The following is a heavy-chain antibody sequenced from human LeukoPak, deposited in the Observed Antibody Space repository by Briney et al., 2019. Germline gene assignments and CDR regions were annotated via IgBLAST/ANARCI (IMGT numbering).Heavy chain of an antibody. CDR1: GFTFSNAW. Sequence: GGSLRLSCAASGFTFSNAWMTGVRQAPGKGLEWVSVLYSDGNTKYADSVQGRFTISRDNSKNTLYLEMNSLSPDDTAVYYCARGVEPLAANTLAYWGQGTLVTVSS. J-gene: IGHJ4*02. D-gene: IGHD1-14*01. V-gene: IGHV3-53*01. CDR3: ARGVEPLAANTLAY. CDR2: LYSDGNT.